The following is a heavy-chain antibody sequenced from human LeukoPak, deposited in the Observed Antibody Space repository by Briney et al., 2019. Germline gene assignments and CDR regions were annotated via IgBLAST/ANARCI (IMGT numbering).Heavy chain of an antibody. D-gene: IGHD3-9*01. CDR2: IYSGGST. CDR1: GFTFGDYA. V-gene: IGHV3-53*01. Sequence: PGRSLRLSCTASGFTFGDYAMSWVRQAPGKGLEWVSVIYSGGSTYYADSVKGRFTIPRDNSKNTLYLQMNSLRAEDTAVYYCARDRDYDMDYYGMDVWGQGTTVTVSS. CDR3: ARDRDYDMDYYGMDV. J-gene: IGHJ6*02.